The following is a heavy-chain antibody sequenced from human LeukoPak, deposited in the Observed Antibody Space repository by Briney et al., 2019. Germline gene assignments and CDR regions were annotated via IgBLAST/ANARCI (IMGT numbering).Heavy chain of an antibody. J-gene: IGHJ5*02. D-gene: IGHD6-13*01. CDR2: IYYSGST. CDR1: GGSISSYY. CDR3: ARHYSAAEWFDP. V-gene: IGHV4-59*08. Sequence: TSETLSLTCTVSGGSISSYYWSWIRQPPGKGLEWIGYIYYSGSTNYNPSPKSRVTISVDTSKNQFSLKLSSVTAADTAVYYCARHYSAAEWFDPWGQGTLVTVSS.